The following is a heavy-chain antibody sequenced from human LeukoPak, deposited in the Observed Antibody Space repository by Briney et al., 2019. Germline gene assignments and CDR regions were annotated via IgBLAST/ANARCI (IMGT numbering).Heavy chain of an antibody. CDR3: ATLPYYYDSSGYSRFDY. D-gene: IGHD3-22*01. CDR1: GGSISSGGYY. V-gene: IGHV4-39*01. J-gene: IGHJ4*02. CDR2: IYYSGST. Sequence: PSETLSLTCTVSGGSISSGGYYWGWIRQPPGKGLEWIGSIYYSGSTYYNPSLKSRVTISVDTSKNQFSLKLSSVTAADTAVYYCATLPYYYDSSGYSRFDYWGQGTLVTVSS.